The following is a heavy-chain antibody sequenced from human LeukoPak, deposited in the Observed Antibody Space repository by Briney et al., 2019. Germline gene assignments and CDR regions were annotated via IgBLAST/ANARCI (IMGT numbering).Heavy chain of an antibody. D-gene: IGHD7-27*01. CDR1: GFMFSSYG. J-gene: IGHJ4*02. V-gene: IGHV3-33*08. Sequence: HSGGSLRLSCAASGFMFSSYGMHWVRQAPGKGLEWVAVIWYDENIKYYADSVKGRFTISRDNSENTLFLQMDSLRDEDTAVYYCARDVTANWGLYWGQGTLVTVSS. CDR2: IWYDENIK. CDR3: ARDVTANWGLY.